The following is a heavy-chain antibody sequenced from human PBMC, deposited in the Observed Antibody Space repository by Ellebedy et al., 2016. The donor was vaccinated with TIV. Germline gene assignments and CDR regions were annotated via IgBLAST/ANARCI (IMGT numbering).Heavy chain of an antibody. CDR2: IKQDGGET. D-gene: IGHD3-10*01. CDR1: GLTFNSYW. Sequence: GGSLRLXXVASGLTFNSYWMNWVRQAPGKGLEWVANIKQDGGETYYADSVKGRFTISRDNAKNSAYLQMNSLRGEDTAVYYCGSGRALDHWGQGTLVTVSS. CDR3: GSGRALDH. V-gene: IGHV3-7*01. J-gene: IGHJ1*01.